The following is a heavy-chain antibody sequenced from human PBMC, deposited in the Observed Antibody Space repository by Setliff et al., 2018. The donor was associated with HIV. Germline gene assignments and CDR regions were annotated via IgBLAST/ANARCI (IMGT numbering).Heavy chain of an antibody. D-gene: IGHD5-12*01. Sequence: GGSLRLSCAASGFTFSSYSMNWVRQTPGKGLEWISYISSSSSYIYYADSVKGRFTISRDNAKNLLYLQMNSLRAEDTAVYYCARAGRYGAETDYWGQGTLVTVSS. CDR2: ISSSSSYI. CDR3: ARAGRYGAETDY. CDR1: GFTFSSYS. J-gene: IGHJ4*02. V-gene: IGHV3-21*05.